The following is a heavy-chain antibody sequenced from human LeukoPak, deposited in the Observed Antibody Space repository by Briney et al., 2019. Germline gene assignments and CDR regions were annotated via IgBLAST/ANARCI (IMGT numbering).Heavy chain of an antibody. CDR1: GYTFTSYD. CDR2: ISPSDGST. J-gene: IGHJ4*02. Sequence: ASVKVSCKASGYTFTSYDIQWVRQAPGQGLEWMGIISPSDGSTTYAQRFQARVTMTRDPSTSTVYMELSSLRSEGTAVYFCARGASDFYFDYWGQGTLVTVST. V-gene: IGHV1-46*01. CDR3: ARGASDFYFDY. D-gene: IGHD2-21*02.